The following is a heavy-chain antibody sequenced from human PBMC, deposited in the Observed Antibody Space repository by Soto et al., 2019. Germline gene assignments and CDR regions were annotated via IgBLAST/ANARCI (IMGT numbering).Heavy chain of an antibody. CDR1: GGSISSVDYY. V-gene: IGHV4-30-4*01. Sequence: SETLSLTCTVSGGSISSVDYYWSWIRQPPGKGLEWIGYISNSGSTYYSPSLKSRITVSVDTSKNQFSLRLTSVTAADTAVYYCASTLGSHDFDLWGQGTLVTVSS. CDR3: ASTLGSHDFDL. J-gene: IGHJ4*02. D-gene: IGHD2-15*01. CDR2: ISNSGST.